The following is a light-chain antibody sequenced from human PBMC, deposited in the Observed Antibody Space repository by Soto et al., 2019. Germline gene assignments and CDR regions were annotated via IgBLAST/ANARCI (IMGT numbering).Light chain of an antibody. CDR1: QTISSW. CDR3: QHYNSYSEA. CDR2: KAS. V-gene: IGKV1-5*03. J-gene: IGKJ1*01. Sequence: DIQMTQSPSTLSGSVGDRVTITCRASQTISSWLAWYQQKQGKAPKLLIYKASTLKSGVPSRFSGSGSGTEGTLTISSLQPDDCETYDCQHYNSYSEAFGQGTKVDIK.